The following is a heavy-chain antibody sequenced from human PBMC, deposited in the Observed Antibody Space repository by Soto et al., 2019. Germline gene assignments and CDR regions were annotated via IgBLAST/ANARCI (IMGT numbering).Heavy chain of an antibody. J-gene: IGHJ3*02. D-gene: IGHD6-13*01. CDR3: ARAYSGITFDI. Sequence: ASVKVSCKASGYTFTSYGISWVRQAPGQGLEWMGWISAYNGTTNYAQKLQGRVTMTTDTSTSTAYMELRSLRSADTAVYYCARAYSGITFDIWGQGTMVTVSS. CDR2: ISAYNGTT. CDR1: GYTFTSYG. V-gene: IGHV1-18*01.